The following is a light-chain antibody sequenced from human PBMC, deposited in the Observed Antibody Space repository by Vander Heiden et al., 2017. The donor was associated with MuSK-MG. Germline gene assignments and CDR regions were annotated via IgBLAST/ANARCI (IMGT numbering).Light chain of an antibody. Sequence: DIQMTQAPSTMSASVGDRVSITCRASQDISTWLACYQQKPGKAPKLLIYKASNLDSGVPSRFSGSGSGTEFTVTINSLQPDDLATYHCQQDDRYPYTFGQGTKVEIK. J-gene: IGKJ2*01. CDR2: KAS. CDR3: QQDDRYPYT. CDR1: QDISTW. V-gene: IGKV1-5*03.